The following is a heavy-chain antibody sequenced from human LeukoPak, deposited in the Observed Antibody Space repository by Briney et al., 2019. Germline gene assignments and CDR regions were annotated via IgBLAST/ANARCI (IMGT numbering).Heavy chain of an antibody. CDR2: IWYDGSNK. Sequence: GGSQRLSCAASGFTFSSYGMHWVRQAPGKGLEWVAVIWYDGSNKYYADSVKGRFTISRDNSKNTLYLQMNSLRAEDTAVYYCAREAHDYSKGGNDYWGQGTLVTVSS. V-gene: IGHV3-33*01. CDR1: GFTFSSYG. J-gene: IGHJ4*02. D-gene: IGHD4-11*01. CDR3: AREAHDYSKGGNDY.